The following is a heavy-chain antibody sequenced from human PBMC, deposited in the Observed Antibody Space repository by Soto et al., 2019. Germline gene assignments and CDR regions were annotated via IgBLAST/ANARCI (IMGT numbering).Heavy chain of an antibody. D-gene: IGHD2-2*01. V-gene: IGHV3-48*01. CDR2: ISHSTSTI. Sequence: EVQLVESGGGLVQPGGSLRLSCAASGFTFGIYSMTWVRQAPGKGLEWVSYISHSTSTIYYADSVKGRFSISRDNAKNSLFLRMNSLRAEDTAMYFCARGTSCSSDTCYDLGTTKFDYWGKGTLVAVSS. CDR3: ARGTSCSSDTCYDLGTTKFDY. J-gene: IGHJ4*02. CDR1: GFTFGIYS.